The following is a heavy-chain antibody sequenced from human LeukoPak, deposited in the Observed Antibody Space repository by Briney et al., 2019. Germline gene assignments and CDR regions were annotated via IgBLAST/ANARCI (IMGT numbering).Heavy chain of an antibody. Sequence: ASVKASCKASGYTFTGYYMHWVRQAPGQGLEWMGWINPNSGGTNYAQKFQGRVTMTRDTSISTAYMELSRLRPDDTAVYYCARGPHSSGWYLDYWGQEPWSPSPQ. J-gene: IGHJ4*01. CDR3: ARGPHSSGWYLDY. CDR2: INPNSGGT. CDR1: GYTFTGYY. V-gene: IGHV1-2*02. D-gene: IGHD6-19*01.